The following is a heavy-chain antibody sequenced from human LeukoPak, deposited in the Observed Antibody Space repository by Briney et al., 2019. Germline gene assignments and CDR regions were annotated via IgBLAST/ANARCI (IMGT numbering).Heavy chain of an antibody. J-gene: IGHJ6*03. CDR1: GGTFSSYA. Sequence: SVKVSCKASGGTFSSYAISWVRQAPGQGLEWMGGIIPIFGTANYAQKFQGRVTITTDESTSTAYMELSSLRSEDTAVYYCASTSSLSIQTQATYYYYYYVDVWGKGTTVTVSS. CDR2: IIPIFGTA. CDR3: ASTSSLSIQTQATYYYYYYVDV. D-gene: IGHD5-18*01. V-gene: IGHV1-69*05.